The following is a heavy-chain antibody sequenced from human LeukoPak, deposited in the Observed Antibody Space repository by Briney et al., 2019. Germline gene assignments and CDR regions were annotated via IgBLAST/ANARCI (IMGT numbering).Heavy chain of an antibody. V-gene: IGHV1-46*01. Sequence: GASVKVSCKASGYTFTNYYMHWVRQAPGQGLDWMGFINPSGGSTRYAQNFQGRVTMTTDTSTSTAYMELRSLRSDDTAVYYCARANRITMIVVVITALDYWGQGTLVTVSS. J-gene: IGHJ4*02. D-gene: IGHD3-22*01. CDR2: INPSGGST. CDR3: ARANRITMIVVVITALDY. CDR1: GYTFTNYY.